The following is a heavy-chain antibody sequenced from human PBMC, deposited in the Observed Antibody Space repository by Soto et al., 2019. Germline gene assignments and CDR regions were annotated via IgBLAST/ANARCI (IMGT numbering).Heavy chain of an antibody. Sequence: SVKVSCKASGGTFSSYTISWVRLAPGQGLEWMGRIIPILGIANYAQKFQGRVTITADKSTSTAYMELSSLRSEDTAVYYCARDPGYCSGGSCSRWFDYWGQGTLVTVSS. CDR1: GGTFSSYT. CDR2: IIPILGIA. D-gene: IGHD2-15*01. V-gene: IGHV1-69*04. CDR3: ARDPGYCSGGSCSRWFDY. J-gene: IGHJ4*02.